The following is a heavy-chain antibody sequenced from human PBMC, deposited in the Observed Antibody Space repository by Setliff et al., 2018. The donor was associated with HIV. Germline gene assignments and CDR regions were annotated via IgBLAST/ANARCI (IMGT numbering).Heavy chain of an antibody. CDR1: GGSLSGSY. J-gene: IGHJ6*03. CDR3: AREGSSRVSVKGFYYYYHMDV. Sequence: PSETLSLTCAVYGGSLSGSYWTWMRQSPGKGLEWIGELNQSGGSNYNPSLQTRVTISVDASKNQFSLKLRSLTDADTAVYYFAREGSSRVSVKGFYYYYHMDVWGKGTTVTVS. V-gene: IGHV4-34*01. CDR2: LNQSGGS. D-gene: IGHD6-6*01.